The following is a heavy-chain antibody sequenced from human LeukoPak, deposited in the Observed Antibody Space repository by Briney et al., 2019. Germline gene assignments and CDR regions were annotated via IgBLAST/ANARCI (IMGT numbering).Heavy chain of an antibody. Sequence: GGSLRLSCAASGFTFSSYWMSWVRQAPGKGLEWVANIKQDGSEKYYVDSVKGRFTISRDNAKNSLYLQMNSLRAEDTAVYYCAKFYYDSSGYVDYWGQGTLVTVSS. CDR2: IKQDGSEK. J-gene: IGHJ4*02. CDR3: AKFYYDSSGYVDY. D-gene: IGHD3-22*01. V-gene: IGHV3-7*03. CDR1: GFTFSSYW.